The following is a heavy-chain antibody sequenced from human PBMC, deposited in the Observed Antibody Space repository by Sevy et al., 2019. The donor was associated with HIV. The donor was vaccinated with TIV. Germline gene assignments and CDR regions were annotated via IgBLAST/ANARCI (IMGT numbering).Heavy chain of an antibody. Sequence: ASVKVSCKASGYTFTSYGISWVRQAPGQGLEWMGWISAYNGNTNYAQKLQGRVTMTADTSTSTAYMELRSLRSDDTAVYYCARARGGIAAAATVYWGQGTLVTVSS. CDR3: ARARGGIAAAATVY. CDR1: GYTFTSYG. D-gene: IGHD6-13*01. J-gene: IGHJ4*02. V-gene: IGHV1-18*01. CDR2: ISAYNGNT.